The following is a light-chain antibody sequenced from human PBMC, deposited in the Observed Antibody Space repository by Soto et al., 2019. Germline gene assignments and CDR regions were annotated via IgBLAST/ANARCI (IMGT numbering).Light chain of an antibody. Sequence: QSALTQPASVSGSPGQSITISCTGTSSDVGGYNYVSWYQHHPGIAPKLMIYDVSLRPSGVSNRFSGSKSGNTASLTISGLQAEDEGDYYCSSYTTTTTVVFGGGTKLTVL. J-gene: IGLJ3*02. CDR2: DVS. V-gene: IGLV2-14*03. CDR3: SSYTTTTTVV. CDR1: SSDVGGYNY.